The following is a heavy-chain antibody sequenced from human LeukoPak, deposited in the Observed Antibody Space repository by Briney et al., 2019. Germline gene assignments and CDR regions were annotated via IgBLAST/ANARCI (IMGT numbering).Heavy chain of an antibody. CDR2: IYRSGTT. V-gene: IGHV4-30-2*01. D-gene: IGHD2-2*01. CDR3: ARGDQGIDY. CDR1: GGSISSGVYS. Sequence: SQTLSLTCDVSGGSISSGVYSWNWIRQPPGKGLEWIGNIYRSGTTYYNPSLKSRVTISLDRSKNQFSLKLSSVTAADTAVYHCARGDQGIDYWGQGTLVTVSS. J-gene: IGHJ4*02.